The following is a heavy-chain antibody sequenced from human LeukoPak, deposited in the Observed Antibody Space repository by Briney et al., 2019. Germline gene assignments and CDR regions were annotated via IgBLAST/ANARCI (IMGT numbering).Heavy chain of an antibody. V-gene: IGHV4-30-4*01. CDR1: GGSISSGDYY. D-gene: IGHD3-22*01. CDR2: IYYSGST. Sequence: PSETLSLTCTVSGGSISSGDYYWSWIRQPPGKGLEWIGYIYYSGSTYYNPSLKSRVTISVDTSKNQFSLKLSSVTAADTAVYYCARAGDSSGYYSIGIWGQGTMVTVSS. CDR3: ARAGDSSGYYSIGI. J-gene: IGHJ3*02.